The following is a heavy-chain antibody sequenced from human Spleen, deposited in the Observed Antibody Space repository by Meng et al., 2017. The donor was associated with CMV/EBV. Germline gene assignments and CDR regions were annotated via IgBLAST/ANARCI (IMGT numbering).Heavy chain of an antibody. Sequence: ESLKISCTVSGGSISSYYWSWIRQPPGKGLEWIGYIYYSGSTNYNPSLKSRVTISVDTSKNQFSLKLSSVTAADTAVYYCARDRLTLYCSSTSCHTNWFDPWGQGTLVTVSS. D-gene: IGHD2-2*02. J-gene: IGHJ5*02. CDR2: IYYSGST. CDR1: GGSISSYY. V-gene: IGHV4-59*12. CDR3: ARDRLTLYCSSTSCHTNWFDP.